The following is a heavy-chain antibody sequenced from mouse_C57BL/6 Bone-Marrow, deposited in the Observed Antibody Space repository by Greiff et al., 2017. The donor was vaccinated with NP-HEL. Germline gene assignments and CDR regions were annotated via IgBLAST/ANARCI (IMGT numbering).Heavy chain of an antibody. Sequence: EVQRVQSGTVLAKPGASVKMSCTTSGYTFTSYWMHWVKQRPGQGLEWIGALYPGHSDPSYKQKFKGKAKLTAVTSASTDYMELSSLTNEYSAVYYCTNDSDDWYFDVWGTGTTVTVSS. V-gene: IGHV1-5*01. CDR2: LYPGHSDP. CDR1: GYTFTSYW. D-gene: IGHD2-12*01. CDR3: TNDSDDWYFDV. J-gene: IGHJ1*03.